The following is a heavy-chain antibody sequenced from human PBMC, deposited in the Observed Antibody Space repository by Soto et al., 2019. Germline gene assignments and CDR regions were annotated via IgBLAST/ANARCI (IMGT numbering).Heavy chain of an antibody. V-gene: IGHV4-39*01. Sequence: PWETLSLTCTVSGGSISSSSYYWGWIRQPPGKGLEWIGSIYYSGSTYYNPSLKSRVTISVDTSKNQFSLKLSSVTAADTAVYYCAGWGAIGDAFDIWGQGTMVTVSS. CDR3: AGWGAIGDAFDI. D-gene: IGHD2-2*02. CDR2: IYYSGST. J-gene: IGHJ3*02. CDR1: GGSISSSSYY.